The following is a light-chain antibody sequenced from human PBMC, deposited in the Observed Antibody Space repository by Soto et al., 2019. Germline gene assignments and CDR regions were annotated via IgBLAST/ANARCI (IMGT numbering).Light chain of an antibody. CDR2: GAS. V-gene: IGKV3-15*01. CDR1: KSSNAH. Sequence: EVVMTQSPATLSVSPGEGITLSCRTSKSSNAHLAWYQQKPGQAPRLLIHGASTRATGIPARFSGSGFGTEFILTISSLQSEDFAVYYCQQYNTLLWTFGQGTKVEIQ. CDR3: QQYNTLLWT. J-gene: IGKJ1*01.